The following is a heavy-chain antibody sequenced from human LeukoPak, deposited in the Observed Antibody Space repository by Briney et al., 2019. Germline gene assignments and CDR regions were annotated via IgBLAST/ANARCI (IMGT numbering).Heavy chain of an antibody. V-gene: IGHV1-69*05. J-gene: IGHJ4*02. CDR1: GGTFSSYA. Sequence: GASVKVSCKASGGTFSSYAISWVRQAPGQGLAWMGRIIPIFGTANYAQKFQGRVTITTDESTSTAYMELSSLRSEDTAVYYCARDWRGYSSEPFDYWGQGTLVTVSS. D-gene: IGHD6-19*01. CDR2: IIPIFGTA. CDR3: ARDWRGYSSEPFDY.